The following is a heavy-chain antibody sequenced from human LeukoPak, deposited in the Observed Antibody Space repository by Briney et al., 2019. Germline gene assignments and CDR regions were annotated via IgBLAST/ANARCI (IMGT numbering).Heavy chain of an antibody. J-gene: IGHJ5*02. CDR3: ARDLMVRGVLKLIINWFDP. V-gene: IGHV1-2*02. Sequence: ASVKVSCKASGYXFTGYYMHWVRQAPGQGLEWMGWINPNSGGTNYAQKFQGRVTMTRDTSISTAYMELSRLRSDDTAVYYCARDLMVRGVLKLIINWFDPWGQGTLVTVSS. D-gene: IGHD3-10*01. CDR2: INPNSGGT. CDR1: GYXFTGYY.